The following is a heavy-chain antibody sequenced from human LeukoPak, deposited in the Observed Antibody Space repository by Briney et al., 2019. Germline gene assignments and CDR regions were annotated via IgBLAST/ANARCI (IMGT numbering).Heavy chain of an antibody. CDR3: ATQRGSYLWGTDFDY. Sequence: GASVKVSCKASGYTFSDYYIHWVRQDPGQGLEWMGWINPNSGGTNYAQKFQGRVTMTRDTSISTAYMELSRLRSDDTAVYYCATQRGSYLWGTDFDYWGQGTLVTVSS. CDR2: INPNSGGT. CDR1: GYTFSDYY. J-gene: IGHJ4*02. D-gene: IGHD3-16*01. V-gene: IGHV1-2*02.